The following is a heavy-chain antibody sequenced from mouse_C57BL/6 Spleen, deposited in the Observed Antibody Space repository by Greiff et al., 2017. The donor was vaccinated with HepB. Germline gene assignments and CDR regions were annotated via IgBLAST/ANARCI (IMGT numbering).Heavy chain of an antibody. CDR1: GYTFTDYN. V-gene: IGHV1-22*01. J-gene: IGHJ3*01. Sequence: VQLQQSGPELVKPGASVKMSCKASGYTFTDYNMHWVKQSHGKSLEWIGYINPNNGGTSYNQKFKGKATLTVNKSSSTAYMELRSLTSEDSAVYYCARRGDDSPWFAYWGQGTLVTVSA. CDR2: INPNNGGT. D-gene: IGHD2-12*01. CDR3: ARRGDDSPWFAY.